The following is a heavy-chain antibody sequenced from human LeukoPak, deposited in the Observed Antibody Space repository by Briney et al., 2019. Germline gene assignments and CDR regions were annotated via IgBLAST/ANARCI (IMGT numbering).Heavy chain of an antibody. CDR1: GFTFSSYS. J-gene: IGHJ3*02. Sequence: PGGSLGLSCAASGFTFSSYSMNWVRQAPGKGLEWVSSISSSSSYIYYADSVKGRFTISRDNAKNSLYLQMNSLRAEDTAVYYCARGSSSWYKDAFDIWGQGTMVTVSS. V-gene: IGHV3-21*01. CDR2: ISSSSSYI. CDR3: ARGSSSWYKDAFDI. D-gene: IGHD6-13*01.